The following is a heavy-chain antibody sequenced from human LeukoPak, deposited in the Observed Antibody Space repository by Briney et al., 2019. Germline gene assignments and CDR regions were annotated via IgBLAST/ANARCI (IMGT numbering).Heavy chain of an antibody. V-gene: IGHV3-7*01. J-gene: IGHJ4*02. D-gene: IGHD4-11*01. CDR2: IKQDGSEK. CDR3: ARYNDYSNYEDY. CDR1: GFTFSSYW. Sequence: GGSLRLSCAASGFTFSSYWMSWVRQAPGKGLGWVANIKQDGSEKYYVDSVKGRFTISRDNAKNSLYLQMNSLRAKDTAVYYCARYNDYSNYEDYWGRGTLVTVSS.